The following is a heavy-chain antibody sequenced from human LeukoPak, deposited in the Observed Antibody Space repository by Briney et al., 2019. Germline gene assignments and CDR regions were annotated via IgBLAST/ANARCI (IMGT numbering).Heavy chain of an antibody. CDR3: ARGPAAVHP. CDR1: GYSLTNHY. V-gene: IGHV4-34*12. Sequence: SETLSLTCAVSGYSLTNHYWIWIRQPPGKGLEWIGEILHTGSTNYNLSFKSRVSISIDTSKNQFFLRLTSVTAADTAVYYCARGPAAVHPWGQGTLVIVSS. J-gene: IGHJ5*02. D-gene: IGHD6-13*01. CDR2: ILHTGST.